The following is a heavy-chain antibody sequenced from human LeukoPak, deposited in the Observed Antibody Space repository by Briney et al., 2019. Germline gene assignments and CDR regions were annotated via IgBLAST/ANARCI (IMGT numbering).Heavy chain of an antibody. Sequence: SETLSLTCAVYGGSFSGYYWSWIRQPPGKGLEWIREINHSGSTNYNPSLKSRVTISVDTSKNQFSLKLSSVTAADTAVYYCARGVGGWLRFFDYWGQGTLVTVSS. CDR1: GGSFSGYY. D-gene: IGHD5-12*01. CDR2: INHSGST. CDR3: ARGVGGWLRFFDY. V-gene: IGHV4-34*01. J-gene: IGHJ4*02.